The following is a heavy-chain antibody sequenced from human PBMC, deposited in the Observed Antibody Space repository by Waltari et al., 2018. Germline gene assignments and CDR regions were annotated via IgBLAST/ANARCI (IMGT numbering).Heavy chain of an antibody. J-gene: IGHJ4*02. V-gene: IGHV4-59*01. Sequence: QVQLQESGPGLVKPSETLSLTCTVSGGSISSYYWSWIRQPPGKGLEWIGYIYYSGSTNDNPSLKSRVTISVDTSKNQFSLKLSSVTAADTAVYYCARVGYSYGGLDYWGQGTLVTVSS. CDR1: GGSISSYY. D-gene: IGHD5-18*01. CDR3: ARVGYSYGGLDY. CDR2: IYYSGST.